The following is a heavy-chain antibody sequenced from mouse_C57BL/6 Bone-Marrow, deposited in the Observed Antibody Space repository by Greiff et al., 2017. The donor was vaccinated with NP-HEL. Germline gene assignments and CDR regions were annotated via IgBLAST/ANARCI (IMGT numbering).Heavy chain of an antibody. Sequence: QVQLQQPGAELVKPGASVKMSCKASGYTFTSYWITWVKQRPGQGLEWIGDIYPGSGSTNYNEKFKSKATLTVDTSSSTAYMQLSSLTSEDSAVYYCARGYYGSSYVDFADWGQGTLVTVSA. CDR2: IYPGSGST. CDR1: GYTFTSYW. CDR3: ARGYYGSSYVDFAD. J-gene: IGHJ3*01. V-gene: IGHV1-55*01. D-gene: IGHD1-1*01.